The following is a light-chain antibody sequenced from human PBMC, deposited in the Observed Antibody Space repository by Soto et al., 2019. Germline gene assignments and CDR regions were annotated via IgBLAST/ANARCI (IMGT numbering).Light chain of an antibody. CDR1: SGHSSYA. CDR3: QTWGTGIWV. V-gene: IGLV4-69*01. CDR2: LNSDGSH. Sequence: QPVLTQSPSASASLGASVKLTCTLSSGHSSYAIAWHQQQPEKGPRYLMKLNSDGSHCKGDGIPDRFSGSSSGAERYLTISSLQSEDEADYYCQTWGTGIWVFGGGTKLTVL. J-gene: IGLJ3*02.